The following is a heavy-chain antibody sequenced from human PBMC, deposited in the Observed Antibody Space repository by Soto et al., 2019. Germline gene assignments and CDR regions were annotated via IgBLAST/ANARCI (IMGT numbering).Heavy chain of an antibody. Sequence: EVQLLESGGGLVQPGGSLRLSCAASGFTFSSYAMSWVRQAPGKGLEWVSAISGSGGSTYYADSVKGRFTISRDNSKKTLDLQMNSLRAEDTAVYYCAKEVAARGYYYGMDVWGQGTTVTVSS. J-gene: IGHJ6*02. D-gene: IGHD6-6*01. CDR1: GFTFSSYA. CDR3: AKEVAARGYYYGMDV. V-gene: IGHV3-23*01. CDR2: ISGSGGST.